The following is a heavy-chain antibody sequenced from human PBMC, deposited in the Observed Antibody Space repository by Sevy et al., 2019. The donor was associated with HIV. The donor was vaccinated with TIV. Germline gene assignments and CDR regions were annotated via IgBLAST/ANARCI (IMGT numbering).Heavy chain of an antibody. CDR1: GFTFSSYA. CDR3: ARVNSAIVVVISPQYYFDY. CDR2: ISYDGSNK. D-gene: IGHD3-22*01. J-gene: IGHJ4*02. Sequence: GGSLRLPCAASGFTFSSYAMHWVRLAPGKGLEWVAVISYDGSNKDYADSVKGRFTISRDNSKNTLYLQMNSLRAEDTAVYYCARVNSAIVVVISPQYYFDYWGQGTLVTVSS. V-gene: IGHV3-30-3*01.